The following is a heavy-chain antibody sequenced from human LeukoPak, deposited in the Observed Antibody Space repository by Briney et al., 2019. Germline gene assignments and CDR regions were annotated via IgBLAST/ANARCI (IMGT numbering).Heavy chain of an antibody. V-gene: IGHV3-23*01. Sequence: GGSLRLSCAASGFIFSNYAMSWVRQAPGKGLEWVSAIDSTGAYTWYADSVKGRFTISKDSSKTILYLQMNSLRAEDAAVYYCARASLIVGAPDVWGQGTMVTVSS. J-gene: IGHJ3*01. D-gene: IGHD1-26*01. CDR3: ARASLIVGAPDV. CDR1: GFIFSNYA. CDR2: IDSTGAYT.